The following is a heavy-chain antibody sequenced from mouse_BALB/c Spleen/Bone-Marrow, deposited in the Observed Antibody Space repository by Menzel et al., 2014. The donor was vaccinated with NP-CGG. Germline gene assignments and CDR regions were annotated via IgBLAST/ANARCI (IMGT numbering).Heavy chain of an antibody. Sequence: QVQLKESGAELVRPGASVKLSCKASGYTFTSYWINWVKQRPGQGLEWIGNIYPSDSYTNYNQKFKDKATLTVDKSSSTAYMQLSSPTSEDSAVYYCTRGWDYWGQGTTLTVSS. CDR3: TRGWDY. V-gene: IGHV1-69*02. D-gene: IGHD1-1*02. J-gene: IGHJ2*01. CDR1: GYTFTSYW. CDR2: IYPSDSYT.